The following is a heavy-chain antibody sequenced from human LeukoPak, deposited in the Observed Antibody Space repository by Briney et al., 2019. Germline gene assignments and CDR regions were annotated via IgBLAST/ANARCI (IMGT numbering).Heavy chain of an antibody. V-gene: IGHV3-7*01. Sequence: GGSLRLSCAASGFIFSSYWMSWVRQAPGKGLEWVANIKPDGSGKYYVDSLKGRFTISRDNAKNSLYLQMNSLRAEDTAVYYCATEYSNGWYTDGQYWGQGTLVTVSS. D-gene: IGHD6-19*01. CDR1: GFIFSSYW. CDR3: ATEYSNGWYTDGQY. CDR2: IKPDGSGK. J-gene: IGHJ1*01.